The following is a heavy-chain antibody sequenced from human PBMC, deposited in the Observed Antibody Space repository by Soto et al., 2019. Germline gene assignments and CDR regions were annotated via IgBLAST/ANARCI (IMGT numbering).Heavy chain of an antibody. D-gene: IGHD2-15*01. CDR3: AKRRGYCSGGSCPNRYMDV. CDR2: ISGSGGST. Sequence: PGGSLRLSCAASGFSFSAYAMSWVRQAPGKGLEWVSVISGSGGSTFDADSVKGRFTISRDNSKNMLYLQMNSLRAEDTAVYYCAKRRGYCSGGSCPNRYMDVWGKGTTVTVSS. J-gene: IGHJ6*03. V-gene: IGHV3-23*01. CDR1: GFSFSAYA.